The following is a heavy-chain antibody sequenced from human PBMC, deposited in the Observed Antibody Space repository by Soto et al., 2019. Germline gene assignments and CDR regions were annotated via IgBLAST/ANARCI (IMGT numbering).Heavy chain of an antibody. Sequence: GGSLRLSCAASGFTFSSYGMHWVRQAPGKGLDWVAVIWYDGSNKYYADSVKGRFTISRDNSKNTLYLQMNSLRAEDTAVYYCARDSDFWSGYYDVWGQGTTVTVSS. CDR2: IWYDGSNK. V-gene: IGHV3-33*01. D-gene: IGHD3-3*01. J-gene: IGHJ6*02. CDR1: GFTFSSYG. CDR3: ARDSDFWSGYYDV.